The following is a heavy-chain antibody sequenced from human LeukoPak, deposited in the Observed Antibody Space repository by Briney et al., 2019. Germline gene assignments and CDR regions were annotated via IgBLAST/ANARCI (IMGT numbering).Heavy chain of an antibody. CDR2: IWYDGSVR. Sequence: PGGSLRLSCAASGFAFSTYGTHWVRQAPGKGLEWVALIWYDGSVRNYADSVKGRFTISRDNSKNTLYLEMNSLRAEDTALYYCVKDRGSTWVLVSFDSWGQGTPVTVSS. D-gene: IGHD6-13*01. CDR3: VKDRGSTWVLVSFDS. J-gene: IGHJ4*02. V-gene: IGHV3-33*06. CDR1: GFAFSTYG.